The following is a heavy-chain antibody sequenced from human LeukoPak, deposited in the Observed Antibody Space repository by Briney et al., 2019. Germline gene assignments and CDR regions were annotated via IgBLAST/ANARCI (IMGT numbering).Heavy chain of an antibody. CDR3: ARGQYSGSYRDAFDI. V-gene: IGHV1-2*02. J-gene: IGHJ3*02. Sequence: GASVKVSCKASGYTFTGYYMHWVRQAPGQGLEWMGWINPNSGGTNYAQKFQGRVTMTRDMSTSTVYMELSSLRSEDTAVYYCARGQYSGSYRDAFDIWGQGTMVTVSS. CDR1: GYTFTGYY. D-gene: IGHD1-26*01. CDR2: INPNSGGT.